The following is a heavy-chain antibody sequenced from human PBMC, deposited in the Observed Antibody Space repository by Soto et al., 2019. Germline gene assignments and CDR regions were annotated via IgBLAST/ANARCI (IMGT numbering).Heavy chain of an antibody. J-gene: IGHJ6*02. CDR3: ARLGDSGSFPFYFNAMDV. D-gene: IGHD6-19*01. CDR1: GDSRKTYF. V-gene: IGHV4-4*07. CDR2: IHTAGTT. Sequence: QVYLQESGPGLVKPSETLTLTCNVSGDSRKTYFWNWSRQPAGKGLEWVVRIHTAGTTHYNPSFRGRVTMSIATSDNHMTLQLTSGTAAYTAVYYCARLGDSGSFPFYFNAMDVWGPGTAVTVSS.